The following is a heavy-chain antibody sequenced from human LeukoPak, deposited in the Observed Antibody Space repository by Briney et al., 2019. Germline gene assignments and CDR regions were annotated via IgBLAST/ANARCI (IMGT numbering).Heavy chain of an antibody. CDR3: VGYYYDSSGSYFAEYFQR. CDR2: ISGSGGST. D-gene: IGHD3-22*01. V-gene: IGHV3-23*01. J-gene: IGHJ1*01. CDR1: GFTFSSYA. Sequence: GGSLRLSCAASGFTFSSYAMSWVRQAPGKGLEWVSAISGSGGSTYYADSVKGRFTISRDNSKNTLYLQMNSLRAEDTAVYYCVGYYYDSSGSYFAEYFQRWGQGTLVTVSS.